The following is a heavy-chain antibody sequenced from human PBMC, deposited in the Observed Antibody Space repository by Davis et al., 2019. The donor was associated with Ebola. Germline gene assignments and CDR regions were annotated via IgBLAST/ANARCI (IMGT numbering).Heavy chain of an antibody. D-gene: IGHD5-24*01. CDR3: ASPLDGTYHYDY. J-gene: IGHJ4*02. CDR1: GGSMRSYY. CDR2: IYYSGST. V-gene: IGHV4-59*08. Sequence: SETLSLTCTVSGGSMRSYYWSWIRQPPGKGLEWIGYIYYSGSTNYNPSLRSRVTISVDRPKSQFSLKLTSVTAADTAVYYCASPLDGTYHYDYWGQGTLVTVSS.